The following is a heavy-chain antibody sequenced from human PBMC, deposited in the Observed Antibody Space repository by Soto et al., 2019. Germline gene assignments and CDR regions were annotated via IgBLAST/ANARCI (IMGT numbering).Heavy chain of an antibody. CDR2: IDNGGNI. CDR1: GRACIINADF. Sequence: PSETLSLTGTFSGRACIINADFWYLAWSRQPPGKGLEWIGSIDNGGNIYYTPPLNSRVIISVDTSNNEFYLSMNPVTAADPAVYYCVKRSLLVALNWGQGILVTVSS. D-gene: IGHD2-21*01. V-gene: IGHV4-39*01. CDR3: VKRSLLVALN. J-gene: IGHJ4*02.